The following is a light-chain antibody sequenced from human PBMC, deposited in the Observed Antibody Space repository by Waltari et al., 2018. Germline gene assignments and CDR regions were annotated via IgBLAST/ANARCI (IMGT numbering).Light chain of an antibody. CDR1: QSISKY. CDR2: DAS. Sequence: EIMLTQSPDTLSLSPGERATLSCRASQSISKYLAWYQQKPGQAPSLLIYDASSRATGIPDRFSGSGSGTDFSLTISRLEPEDFAVYDCQKYGSLPATFGQGTKVEIK. V-gene: IGKV3-20*01. CDR3: QKYGSLPAT. J-gene: IGKJ1*01.